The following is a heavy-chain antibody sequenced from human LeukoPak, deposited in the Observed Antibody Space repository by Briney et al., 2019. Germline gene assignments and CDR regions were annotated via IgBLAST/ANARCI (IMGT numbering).Heavy chain of an antibody. CDR2: INWNGGST. J-gene: IGHJ4*02. V-gene: IGHV3-20*04. D-gene: IGHD6-13*01. CDR3: ARVRIAAAATEGYDY. CDR1: GFTFDDYG. Sequence: GGSLRLSCAASGFTFDDYGMSWVRQAPGKGLEWVSGINWNGGSTGYADSVKGRFTISRDNAKNTLYLQMNSLRAEDTAVYYCARVRIAAAATEGYDYWGQGTLVTVSS.